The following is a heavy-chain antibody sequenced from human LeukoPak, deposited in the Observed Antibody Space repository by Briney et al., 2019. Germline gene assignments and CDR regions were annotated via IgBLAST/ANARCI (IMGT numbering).Heavy chain of an antibody. D-gene: IGHD2-15*01. Sequence: PGGSLRLSCEASGFSFTHYYMIWIRQAPGKGLEWLSYISSRGSAIHYADSVKGRFTISRDNAKNSLYLQMNSLRAEGTAVYYCAREHYCSGGSCYYMDVWGKGTTVTVSS. CDR3: AREHYCSGGSCYYMDV. V-gene: IGHV3-11*04. CDR1: GFSFTHYY. CDR2: ISSRGSAI. J-gene: IGHJ6*03.